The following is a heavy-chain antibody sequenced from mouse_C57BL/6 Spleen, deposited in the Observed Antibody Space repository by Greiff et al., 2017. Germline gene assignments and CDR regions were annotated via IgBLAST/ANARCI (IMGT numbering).Heavy chain of an antibody. CDR2: IDPETGGT. V-gene: IGHV1-15*01. CDR3: TTIY. CDR1: GYTFTDYE. Sequence: VQRVESGAELVRPGASVTLSCKASGYTFTDYEMHWVKQTPVHGLEWIGAIDPETGGTAYNQKFKGKAILTADKSSSTAYMELRSLTSEDSAVYYCTTIYWGQGTTLTVSS. J-gene: IGHJ2*01.